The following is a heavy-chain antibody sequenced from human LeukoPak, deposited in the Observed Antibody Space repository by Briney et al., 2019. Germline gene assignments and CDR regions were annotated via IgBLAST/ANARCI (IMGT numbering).Heavy chain of an antibody. CDR3: VVGGGIY. D-gene: IGHD1-26*01. CDR2: ISSDGTNT. Sequence: GGSLRLSCAAPGFTLSNDWTHWVRQAPGKGLVWVSRISSDGTNTLYADSVKGRFTISRDNARNTLHLQMNSLRADDTAVYYCVVGGGIYWGQGTLVTVS. J-gene: IGHJ4*02. CDR1: GFTLSNDW. V-gene: IGHV3-74*03.